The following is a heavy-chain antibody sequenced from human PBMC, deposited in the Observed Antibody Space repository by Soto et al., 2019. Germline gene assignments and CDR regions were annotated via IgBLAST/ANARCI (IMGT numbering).Heavy chain of an antibody. CDR2: IWYDGSKQ. J-gene: IGHJ4*02. CDR1: GFIFSSHG. V-gene: IGHV3-33*01. CDR3: ARDLSYGSASD. D-gene: IGHD3-10*01. Sequence: QVQLVESGGGVVQPGRSLRLSCVASGFIFSSHGFHWVRQAPGKGLECVADIWYDGSKQFYAEAVKGRFTISRDDSKNTLYLQINSLRFEDTATYYCARDLSYGSASDWGQGTLVTVST.